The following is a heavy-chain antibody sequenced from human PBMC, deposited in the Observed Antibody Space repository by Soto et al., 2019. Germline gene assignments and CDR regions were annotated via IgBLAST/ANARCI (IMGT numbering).Heavy chain of an antibody. D-gene: IGHD2-21*01. V-gene: IGHV3-23*01. J-gene: IGHJ4*02. CDR2: ASGSGSGT. CDR3: AKGRPGVAAAPDY. Sequence: GVSLSLSSAAAGGPCRAYAMAWVGQAPGKGLEWVSSASGSGSGTYYADSVKGRFTISRDNSKNTLFLHMTNLRAGDTALYFCAKGRPGVAAAPDYWGQGTLVTVSA. CDR1: GGPCRAYA.